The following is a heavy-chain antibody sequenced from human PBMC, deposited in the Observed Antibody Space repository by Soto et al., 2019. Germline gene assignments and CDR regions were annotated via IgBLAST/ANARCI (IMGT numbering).Heavy chain of an antibody. Sequence: QVQLVESGGGVVQPGTSLRLSCAASGFTFSSYAMHWVRQAPGKGLEWVAVVSYDGSHEFYADFVEGRFTIARDNSXAXXYLQMNSLRAEDTAVYYCAKDVNDPHNYGDYNFHYWGQGTLVTVSS. J-gene: IGHJ4*02. D-gene: IGHD4-17*01. CDR2: VSYDGSHE. CDR3: AKDVNDPHNYGDYNFHY. V-gene: IGHV3-30*18. CDR1: GFTFSSYA.